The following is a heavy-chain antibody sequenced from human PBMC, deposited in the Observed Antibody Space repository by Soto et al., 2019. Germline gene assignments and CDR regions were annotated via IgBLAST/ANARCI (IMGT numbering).Heavy chain of an antibody. Sequence: ASVKVSCKASGYTFTGYYMHWVRQAPGQGLEWMGWINPNSGGTNYAQKFQGWVTMTRDTSISTAYMELSRLRSDDTAVYYCARGPPDILTGYTYYYYYGMDVWGQGATVTVSS. CDR3: ARGPPDILTGYTYYYYYGMDV. CDR1: GYTFTGYY. V-gene: IGHV1-2*04. D-gene: IGHD3-9*01. CDR2: INPNSGGT. J-gene: IGHJ6*02.